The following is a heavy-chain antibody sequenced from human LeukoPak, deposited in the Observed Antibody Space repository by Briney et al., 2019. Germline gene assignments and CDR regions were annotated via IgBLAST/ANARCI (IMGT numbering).Heavy chain of an antibody. CDR2: INHSGST. J-gene: IGHJ4*02. Sequence: PSETLSLTCAVYGGSFSGYYWSWIRQPPGKGLEWIGEINHSGSTNYNPSLKSRVTISVDTSKNQFSLKLSSVTAADTAVYYCARTPGGAAGTDYWGQGTLVTVSS. V-gene: IGHV4-34*01. CDR3: ARTPGGAAGTDY. CDR1: GGSFSGYY. D-gene: IGHD6-13*01.